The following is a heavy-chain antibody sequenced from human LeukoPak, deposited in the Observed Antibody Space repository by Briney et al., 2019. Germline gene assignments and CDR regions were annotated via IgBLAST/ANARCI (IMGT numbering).Heavy chain of an antibody. D-gene: IGHD3-22*01. V-gene: IGHV3-48*04. CDR1: GFTFSSYS. CDR3: ARDPYDSSAYYGGFFDY. Sequence: GGSLRLSCAASGFTFSSYSMNWVRQAPGKGLEWVSYISSSSSPINYADSVKGRFTISRDNAKNSLYLQMNSLRAEDTAVYYCARDPYDSSAYYGGFFDYWGQGTLVTVSS. CDR2: ISSSSSPI. J-gene: IGHJ4*02.